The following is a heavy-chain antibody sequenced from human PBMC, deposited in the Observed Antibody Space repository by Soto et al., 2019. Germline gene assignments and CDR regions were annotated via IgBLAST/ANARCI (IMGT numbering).Heavy chain of an antibody. CDR2: VFLDGGE. V-gene: IGHV2-5*02. J-gene: IGHJ4*02. CDR3: TQVYGSGSWGWYFHS. CDR1: GFSLTTTGVG. Sequence: QITLRESGPSLVKPTETITLTCTFSGFSLTTTGVGVGWIRQPPVKALEWLAVVFLDGGERYSPSLKSRVTITKDTAKDQVVLTMTNMDPADTATYYCTQVYGSGSWGWYFHSWGQGHLVTVSA. D-gene: IGHD1-26*01.